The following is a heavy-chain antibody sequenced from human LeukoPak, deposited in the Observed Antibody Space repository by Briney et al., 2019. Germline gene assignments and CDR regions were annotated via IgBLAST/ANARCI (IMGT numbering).Heavy chain of an antibody. CDR3: ARDLSFRH. V-gene: IGHV4-34*01. D-gene: IGHD2/OR15-2a*01. CDR2: INDSGGT. J-gene: IGHJ4*02. Sequence: SETLSLTCAVYGGSFSGYYYSWVRQPPGEGLEWIGEINDSGGTNYNPSLKSRVSMSADTSKNQFSLKLSSVTVADTAVYYCARDLSFRHWGQGTLVTVSS. CDR1: GGSFSGYY.